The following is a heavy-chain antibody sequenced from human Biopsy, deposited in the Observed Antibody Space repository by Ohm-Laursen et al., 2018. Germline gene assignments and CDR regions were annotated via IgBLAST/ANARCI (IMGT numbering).Heavy chain of an antibody. Sequence: SLRLSCAASGFMFSSYGMHWVRQAPGRGLEWVAAVSSDGKNKHYADSVQGRFTISRDNSKNTVDLQMNSLRAEDTAVYYCAKGLYSGSYYYDSWGQGTLVTVSS. V-gene: IGHV3-30*18. CDR2: VSSDGKNK. J-gene: IGHJ4*02. CDR1: GFMFSSYG. CDR3: AKGLYSGSYYYDS. D-gene: IGHD1-26*01.